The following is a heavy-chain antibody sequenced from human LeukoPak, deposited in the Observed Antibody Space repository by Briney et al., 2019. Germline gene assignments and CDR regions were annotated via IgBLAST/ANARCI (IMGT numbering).Heavy chain of an antibody. CDR2: IYYSGST. V-gene: IGHV4-59*01. Sequence: SETLSLTCTVSGYSISTSYYWSWIRQPPGKGLEWIGYIYYSGSTNYNPSLKSRVTISVDTSKNQFSLKLTSVTAADTAVYYCARTTEGGYTYGYFYYYYMDVWGKGTTVTISS. J-gene: IGHJ6*03. CDR1: GYSISTSYY. CDR3: ARTTEGGYTYGYFYYYYMDV. D-gene: IGHD5-18*01.